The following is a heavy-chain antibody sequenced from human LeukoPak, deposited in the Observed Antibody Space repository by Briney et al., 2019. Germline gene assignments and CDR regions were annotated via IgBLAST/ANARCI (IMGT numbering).Heavy chain of an antibody. V-gene: IGHV4-59*01. D-gene: IGHD2-2*01. CDR3: ARDGSSQSPYASFDP. J-gene: IGHJ5*02. CDR2: IYYSGST. Sequence: SETPSLTCTVSGGSISSYYWSWIRQPPGKGLEWIGYIYYSGSTNYNPSLKSRVTISVDTSKNQFSLKLSSVTAADTAVYYCARDGSSQSPYASFDPWGQGTLVTVSS. CDR1: GGSISSYY.